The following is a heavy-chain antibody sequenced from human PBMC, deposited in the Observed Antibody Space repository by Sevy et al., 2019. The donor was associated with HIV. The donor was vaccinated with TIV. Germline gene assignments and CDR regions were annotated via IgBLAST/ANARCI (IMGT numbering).Heavy chain of an antibody. J-gene: IGHJ3*02. CDR3: ARGQEGAYEYVFDI. CDR1: GGSVTSGPDY. Sequence: SETLSLTCTVSGGSVTSGPDYWSWIRQAPGKGPEWIAYIYHTGSTNYNPSVKSRVTISADTSKNQLSLRLTSVTAADTAVYYCARGQEGAYEYVFDIWGQGTKVTVSS. V-gene: IGHV4-61*01. CDR2: IYHTGST. D-gene: IGHD5-12*01.